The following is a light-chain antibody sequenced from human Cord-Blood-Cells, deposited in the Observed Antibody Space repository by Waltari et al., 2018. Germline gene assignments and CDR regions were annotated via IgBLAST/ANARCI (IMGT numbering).Light chain of an antibody. CDR3: SSYTSSSTLV. CDR1: SRDVGGYNY. Sequence: QSALTQPASVSGSPGQSITISCPGTSRDVGGYNYVSWYPPHPGKAPKLMIYYVSNRPSVVSNRFSGSKSGNTAALTISGLQAEDEADYYCSSYTSSSTLVFGGGTKLTVL. CDR2: YVS. J-gene: IGLJ3*02. V-gene: IGLV2-14*03.